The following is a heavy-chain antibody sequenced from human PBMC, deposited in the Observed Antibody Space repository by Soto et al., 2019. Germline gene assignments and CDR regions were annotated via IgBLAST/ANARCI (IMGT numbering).Heavy chain of an antibody. CDR3: AKGKNIVVVVAATPQAFDI. V-gene: IGHV3-23*01. CDR2: ISGSGGST. D-gene: IGHD2-15*01. Sequence: EVQLLESGGGLVQPGGSLRLSCAASGFTFSSYAMSWVRQAPGKGLEWVSAISGSGGSTYYADSVQGRFTISRDNSKNTLYLQMNSLRAEDTAVYYCAKGKNIVVVVAATPQAFDIWGQGTMVTVSS. CDR1: GFTFSSYA. J-gene: IGHJ3*02.